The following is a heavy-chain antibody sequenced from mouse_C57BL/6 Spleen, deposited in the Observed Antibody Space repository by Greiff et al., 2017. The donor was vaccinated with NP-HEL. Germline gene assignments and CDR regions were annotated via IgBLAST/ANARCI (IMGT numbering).Heavy chain of an antibody. D-gene: IGHD1-1*01. CDR1: GYPFTSYW. CDR3: ARRAVADEDYAMDY. J-gene: IGHJ4*01. Sequence: QVQLQQSGAELVMPGASVKLSCKASGYPFTSYWMPWVKQRPGQGLEWIGEIDPSDSYPNYNQKFKGKSTLTVDKSSSTAYMQLSSLTSEDSAVYYCARRAVADEDYAMDYWGQGTSVTVSS. V-gene: IGHV1-69*01. CDR2: IDPSDSYP.